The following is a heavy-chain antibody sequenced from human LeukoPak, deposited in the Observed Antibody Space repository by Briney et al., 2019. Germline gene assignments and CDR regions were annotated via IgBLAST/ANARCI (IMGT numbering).Heavy chain of an antibody. CDR1: GYTFTDYY. CDR3: ARDLTDSGWNFDY. Sequence: ASVKVSCKASGYTFTDYYMHWVRQAPGQGLEWMGWINPNSGGTNYAQKFQGRVTMTRDTSISTAYMELSRLRSDDTAVYYCARDLTDSGWNFDYWGQGTLVTVSS. CDR2: INPNSGGT. J-gene: IGHJ4*02. V-gene: IGHV1-2*02. D-gene: IGHD6-19*01.